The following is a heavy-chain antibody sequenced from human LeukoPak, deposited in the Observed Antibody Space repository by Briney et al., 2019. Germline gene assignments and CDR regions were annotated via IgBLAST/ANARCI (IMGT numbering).Heavy chain of an antibody. V-gene: IGHV4-59*01. J-gene: IGHJ3*02. Sequence: SETLSLTCTESGGSISTYYWSWILQPPGKELEYIGYIYYSGSTNYNPSLKSRVSMSLATSKNQFSLKLSSVTAADTAVYYCAREEVPHGFDIWGQGTMVTVSS. CDR3: AREEVPHGFDI. CDR1: GGSISTYY. CDR2: IYYSGST.